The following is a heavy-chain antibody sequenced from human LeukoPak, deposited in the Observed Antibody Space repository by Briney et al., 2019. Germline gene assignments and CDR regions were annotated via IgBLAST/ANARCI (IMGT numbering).Heavy chain of an antibody. D-gene: IGHD6-19*01. J-gene: IGHJ5*02. CDR2: IIPIFGTA. CDR3: ARGDTGNPTVAGTSWFDP. CDR1: GGTFSSYA. V-gene: IGHV1-69*05. Sequence: ASVKVSCKASGGTFSSYAISWVRQAPGQGLEWMGGIIPIFGTANYAQKFQGRVTITTDESTSTAYMELSSLRSDDTAVYYCARGDTGNPTVAGTSWFDPWGQGTLVTVSS.